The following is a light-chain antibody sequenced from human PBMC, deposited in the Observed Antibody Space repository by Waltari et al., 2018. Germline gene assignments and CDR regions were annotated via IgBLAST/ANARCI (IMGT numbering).Light chain of an antibody. V-gene: IGKV1-9*01. CDR2: AAS. J-gene: IGKJ4*01. CDR1: QAINTY. Sequence: PLTQSPSSLSASVGDRVTITCRASQAINTYLAWYQQKPGKAPNLLIYAASTLQSVVPSRFNGSGSGTEFSLTISSLQPEDFATYCCQQVKSYPLTFGGGTTVEIK. CDR3: QQVKSYPLT.